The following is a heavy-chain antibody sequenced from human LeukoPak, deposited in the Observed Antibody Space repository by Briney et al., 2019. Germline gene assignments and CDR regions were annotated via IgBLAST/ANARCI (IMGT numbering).Heavy chain of an antibody. CDR2: INPSGGST. D-gene: IGHD2-15*01. J-gene: IGHJ4*02. CDR3: ARDQYCSGGSCYSGHFDY. CDR1: GYTITNNY. Sequence: GASVKVSCKASGYTITNNYMHWVRQAPGQGLEWMGVINPSGGSTSYAQKFQGRVTMTRDTSTSTVYMELSSLRSEDTAVYYCARDQYCSGGSCYSGHFDYWGQGTLVTVSS. V-gene: IGHV1-46*01.